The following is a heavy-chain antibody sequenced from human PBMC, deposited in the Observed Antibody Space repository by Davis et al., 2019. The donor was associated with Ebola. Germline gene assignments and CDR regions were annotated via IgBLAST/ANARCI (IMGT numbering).Heavy chain of an antibody. Sequence: PGGSLRLSCAASGFTFSSYWMSWVRQAPGKGLEWVANIKQDGSEKYYVDSVKGRFTISRDNAKNSLYLQMNSLRAEDTAVYYCARESYDFWSGYYTYYFDYWGQGTLVTVSS. J-gene: IGHJ4*02. CDR1: GFTFSSYW. CDR3: ARESYDFWSGYYTYYFDY. CDR2: IKQDGSEK. V-gene: IGHV3-7*01. D-gene: IGHD3-3*01.